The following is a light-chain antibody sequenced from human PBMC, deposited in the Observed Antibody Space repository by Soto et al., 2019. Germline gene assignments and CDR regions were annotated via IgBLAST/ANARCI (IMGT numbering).Light chain of an antibody. Sequence: QSALTQPASVSGSPGQSITISCTGTSSDVGGYNYVSWYQQHPGKAPKLMIYEVSNRPSGVSNRFSGSKSGNTASLTISGLQAKDEADYYSSSYTSSSTYVFGTGTKLTV. V-gene: IGLV2-14*01. CDR2: EVS. J-gene: IGLJ1*01. CDR3: SSYTSSSTYV. CDR1: SSDVGGYNY.